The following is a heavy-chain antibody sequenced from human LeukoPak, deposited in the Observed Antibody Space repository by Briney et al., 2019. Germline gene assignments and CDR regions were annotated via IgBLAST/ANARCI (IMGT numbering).Heavy chain of an antibody. Sequence: SETLSLTCTVSGGSISSSSYYWGWIRQPPGKGLEWIGSIYYSGSTYYIPSLKSRVTISVVTSKNKFSLKLSSVTAADTAVYYCASQGNVEMATISGGGLPFLDYWGQGTLVTVSS. V-gene: IGHV4-39*01. CDR3: ASQGNVEMATISGGGLPFLDY. J-gene: IGHJ4*02. D-gene: IGHD5-24*01. CDR1: GGSISSSSYY. CDR2: IYYSGST.